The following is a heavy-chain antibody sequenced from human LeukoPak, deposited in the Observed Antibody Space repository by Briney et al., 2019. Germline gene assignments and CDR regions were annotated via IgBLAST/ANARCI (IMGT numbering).Heavy chain of an antibody. CDR1: GGSISSCY. J-gene: IGHJ4*02. D-gene: IGHD2-2*01. CDR3: ARVCSSTSCYGGFDY. Sequence: PSETLSLTCTVSGGSISSCYWSWIRQPPGKGLEWIGYIYYSGSTNYNPSLKSRVTISVDTSKNQFSLKLSSVTAADTAVYYCARVCSSTSCYGGFDYWGQGTLVTVSS. V-gene: IGHV4-59*01. CDR2: IYYSGST.